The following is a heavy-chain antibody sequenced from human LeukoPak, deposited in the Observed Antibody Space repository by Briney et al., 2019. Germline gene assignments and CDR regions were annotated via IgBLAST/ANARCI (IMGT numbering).Heavy chain of an antibody. V-gene: IGHV4-61*03. CDR2: IHYSGST. CDR3: AANGDF. Sequence: SETLSLTCTVSGGSVSSDSFYWAWIRQPPGKGLEWIGNIHYSGSTSYNPTLKSRLTMSVDTSKNHFSLTLTSVTAADTAVYYCAANGDFWGQGTLVTVSS. J-gene: IGHJ4*02. CDR1: GGSVSSDSFY.